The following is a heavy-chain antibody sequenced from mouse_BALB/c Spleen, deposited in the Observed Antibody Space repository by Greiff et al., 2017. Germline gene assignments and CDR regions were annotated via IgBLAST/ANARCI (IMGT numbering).Heavy chain of an antibody. J-gene: IGHJ2*01. CDR2: ISYSGST. V-gene: IGHV3-2*02. Sequence: ESGPGLVKPSQSLSLTCTVTGYSITSDYAWYWIRQCPGNKLECMGYISYSGSTSYNPSLKSRISITQDTSKNQFFLQLNSVTTEDTATYCCTGEGWLIDYFDYWGQGTTLTVSS. CDR3: TGEGWLIDYFDY. CDR1: GYSITSDYA. D-gene: IGHD2-3*01.